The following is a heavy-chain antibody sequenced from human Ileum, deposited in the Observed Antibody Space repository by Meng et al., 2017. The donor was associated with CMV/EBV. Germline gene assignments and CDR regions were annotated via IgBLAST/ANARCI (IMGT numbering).Heavy chain of an antibody. D-gene: IGHD3-3*01. J-gene: IGHJ6*02. CDR2: VRQDNKIE. V-gene: IGHV3-30*02. CDR1: GFTFSSYG. Sequence: GGSLRLSCAASGFTFSSYGIHWVRQAPGKGLGWVAFVRQDNKIEYYADSVRGRVTISRDDSKKTLYLQMNSLRPEDTAVYYCSKVLRDALRFLEGFPDSPSTEEVGMGVWGQGTTVTVSS. CDR3: SKVLRDALRFLEGFPDSPSTEEVGMGV.